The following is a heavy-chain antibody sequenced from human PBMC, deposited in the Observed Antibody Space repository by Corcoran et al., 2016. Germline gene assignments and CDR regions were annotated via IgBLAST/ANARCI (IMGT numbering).Heavy chain of an antibody. D-gene: IGHD3-22*01. Sequence: QVQLVESGGGVVQPGRSLRLSCAASGFTFSSYGMHWVRQAPGKGLEWVAVISYDGSYKYYAHSVKGRFTISRDNSKNTVYLQVNSLRAEDTAVYYCAKYRDYDSTIGVWGQGSLVTVSS. CDR3: AKYRDYDSTIGV. V-gene: IGHV3-30*18. CDR2: ISYDGSYK. CDR1: GFTFSSYG. J-gene: IGHJ4*02.